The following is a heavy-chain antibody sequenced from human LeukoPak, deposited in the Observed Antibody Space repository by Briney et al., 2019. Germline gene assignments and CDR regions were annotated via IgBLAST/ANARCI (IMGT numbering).Heavy chain of an antibody. CDR2: ISGSSSTI. J-gene: IGHJ4*02. D-gene: IGHD5-18*01. CDR1: GFTFSSYS. Sequence: GGSLRLSCAASGFTFSSYSMNWVRQAPGKGLEWVSYISGSSSTIYYSDSVKGRFTISRDNAKNSLYLQMNSLRDEDTAVYYCAKDRTPNNYGFGTFDYWGQGTLVTGSS. V-gene: IGHV3-48*02. CDR3: AKDRTPNNYGFGTFDY.